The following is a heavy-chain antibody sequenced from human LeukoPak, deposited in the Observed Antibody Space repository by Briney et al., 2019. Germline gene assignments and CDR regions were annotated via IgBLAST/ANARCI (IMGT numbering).Heavy chain of an antibody. CDR1: GFTVSSNY. V-gene: IGHV3-53*01. J-gene: IGHJ4*02. CDR2: IYSGGSA. D-gene: IGHD3-22*01. CDR3: AGYDSSGYYYN. Sequence: GGSLRLSCAASGFTVSSNYMSWVRQAPGKGLEWVSVIYSGGSAYYADSVKGRFTISRDNFKNTLYLQMNSLRAEDTAVYYCAGYDSSGYYYNWGQGTLVTVSS.